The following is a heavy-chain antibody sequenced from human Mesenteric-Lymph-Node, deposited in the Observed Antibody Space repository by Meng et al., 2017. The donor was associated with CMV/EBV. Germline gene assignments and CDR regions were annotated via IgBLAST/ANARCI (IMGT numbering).Heavy chain of an antibody. V-gene: IGHV5-10-1*01. D-gene: IGHD3-22*01. Sequence: SGYSFTSYWISWVRQMPGKGLEWMGRIDPSDSYTNYSPYFQGHVTISADKSISTAYLQWSSLKASDTAMYYCARQTYDSSGSYWFDPWGQGTLVTVSS. J-gene: IGHJ5*02. CDR2: IDPSDSYT. CDR3: ARQTYDSSGSYWFDP. CDR1: GYSFTSYW.